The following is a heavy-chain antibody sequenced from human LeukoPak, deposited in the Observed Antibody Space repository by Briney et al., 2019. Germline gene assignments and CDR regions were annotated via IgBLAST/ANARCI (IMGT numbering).Heavy chain of an antibody. CDR3: ARALLWFGEPSHIDY. D-gene: IGHD3-10*01. CDR1: GYTFNTYG. V-gene: IGHV1-18*01. Sequence: ASVKVSCKASGYTFNTYGISWVRQAPGQGLEWMGWISTYDGNTNYAQKLQGRVTMTTDTSTSTAYMELRSLRSDDTAVYYCARALLWFGEPSHIDYWGQGTLVTASS. CDR2: ISTYDGNT. J-gene: IGHJ4*02.